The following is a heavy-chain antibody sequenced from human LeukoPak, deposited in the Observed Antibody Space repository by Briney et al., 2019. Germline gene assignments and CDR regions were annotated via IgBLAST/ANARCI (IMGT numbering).Heavy chain of an antibody. V-gene: IGHV5-10-1*01. CDR3: ARQPIYGDYAPPVGYYGMDV. CDR2: IDPSDSYT. D-gene: IGHD4-17*01. CDR1: GXSFTSYW. J-gene: IGHJ6*02. Sequence: GESLKISFKGSGXSFTSYWISWVRQMPGKGLEWMGRIDPSDSYTNYSPSFQGHVTISADKSISTAYLQWSSLKASDTAMYYCARQPIYGDYAPPVGYYGMDVWGQGTTVTVSS.